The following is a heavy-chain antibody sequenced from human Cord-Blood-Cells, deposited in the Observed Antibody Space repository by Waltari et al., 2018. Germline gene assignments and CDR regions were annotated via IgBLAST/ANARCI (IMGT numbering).Heavy chain of an antibody. Sequence: QVQLQQWGAGLLKPSETLSLTCAVYGGSFSGYYWSWIRQPPGKGLEWIGGINHSGSTNYNPSRKSRVTISVDTSKNQFSLKLSSVTAADTAVYYCARGRKAARYDAFDIWGQGTMVTVSS. CDR3: ARGRKAARYDAFDI. CDR2: INHSGST. D-gene: IGHD6-6*01. J-gene: IGHJ3*02. CDR1: GGSFSGYY. V-gene: IGHV4-34*01.